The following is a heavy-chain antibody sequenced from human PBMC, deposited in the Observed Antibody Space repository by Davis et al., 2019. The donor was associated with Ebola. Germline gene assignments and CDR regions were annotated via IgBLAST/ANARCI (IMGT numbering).Heavy chain of an antibody. CDR1: GFTFTDYY. Sequence: GESLKISCVASGFTFTDYYMSWIRQAPGKGLEWISYISNVDRTIAYADAVKGRFTIFRDNVENSVSLQMNGLRAEDTALYYCARASRPSGRVPKYFFDFWGQGALVTVSS. D-gene: IGHD1-1*01. J-gene: IGHJ4*02. CDR2: ISNVDRTI. CDR3: ARASRPSGRVPKYFFDF. V-gene: IGHV3-11*01.